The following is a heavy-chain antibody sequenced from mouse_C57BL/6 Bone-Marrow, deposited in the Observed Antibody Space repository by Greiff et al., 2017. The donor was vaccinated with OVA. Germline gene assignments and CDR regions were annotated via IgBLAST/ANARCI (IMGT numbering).Heavy chain of an antibody. V-gene: IGHV1-81*01. D-gene: IGHD1-1*01. CDR1: GYTFTSYG. Sequence: QVQLQQSGAELARPGASVKLSCKASGYTFTSYGISWVKQRTGQGLEWIGEIYPRSGNTYYNEKFKGKATLTADKSSSTAYMELRSLTSEDSAVYFCARRSLYGSNVDVWGTGTTVTVSS. CDR2: IYPRSGNT. J-gene: IGHJ1*03. CDR3: ARRSLYGSNVDV.